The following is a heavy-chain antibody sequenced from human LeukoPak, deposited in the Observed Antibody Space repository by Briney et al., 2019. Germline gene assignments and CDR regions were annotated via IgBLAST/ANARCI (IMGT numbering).Heavy chain of an antibody. Sequence: SETLSLTCTVSGCSISSSSYYWGWIRQPPGKGLEWIGSIYYSGSTYYNPSLKSRVTRSVDTSKNQFSLKLSSVTAADTAVYYCARLCRTTVTDDAFDIWGQGTMTIVSS. J-gene: IGHJ3*02. CDR2: IYYSGST. V-gene: IGHV4-39*07. CDR1: GCSISSSSYY. CDR3: ARLCRTTVTDDAFDI. D-gene: IGHD4-17*01.